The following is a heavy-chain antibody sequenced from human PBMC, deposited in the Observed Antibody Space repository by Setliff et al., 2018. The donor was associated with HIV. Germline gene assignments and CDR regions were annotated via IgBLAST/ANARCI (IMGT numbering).Heavy chain of an antibody. V-gene: IGHV4-39*01. CDR1: GGSFSSTTYH. J-gene: IGHJ3*02. CDR2: IHSSGAT. Sequence: SETLSLTCTVSGGSFSSTTYHWGWIRQPPGKGLEWIGSIHSSGATYYNTSLKSRVVMPVDSSRSRFSLKLRSVTASDTAVYYCARHKTNYDFYAFDIWGQGTMVTVSS. D-gene: IGHD3-3*01. CDR3: ARHKTNYDFYAFDI.